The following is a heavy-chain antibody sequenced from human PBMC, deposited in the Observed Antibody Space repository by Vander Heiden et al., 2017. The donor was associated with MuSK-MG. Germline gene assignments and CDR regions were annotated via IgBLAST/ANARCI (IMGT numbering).Heavy chain of an antibody. D-gene: IGHD3-9*01. CDR1: GYTFTSSN. V-gene: IGHV1-8*01. J-gene: IGHJ4*01. CDR2: MTPTSGNT. Sequence: QVQLVQSGAEVKKPRASVKVSSKASGYTFTSSNINWVRQATGQGLEWRGGMTPTSGNTGYAQKFQGRVTMTRNTSISTAYMELSSLRSEDTAVYYCARGHWPGYYILTGLFDYSGHVTLITVSS. CDR3: ARGHWPGYYILTGLFDY.